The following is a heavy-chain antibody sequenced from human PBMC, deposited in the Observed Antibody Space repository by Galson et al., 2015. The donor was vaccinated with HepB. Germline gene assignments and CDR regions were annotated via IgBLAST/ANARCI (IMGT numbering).Heavy chain of an antibody. CDR1: GYSISNGYY. CDR2: IHHSGST. V-gene: IGHV4-38-2*01. D-gene: IGHD2-2*01. CDR3: ASSPRPPLRGYCSSTSCPKQNRRFRFDY. Sequence: QVQLQESGPGLVKPSETLSLTCAVSGYSISNGYYWGWIRQPPGKGLEWIGTIHHSGSTYYNPSLKSRVTISVDTSKNQFPLKLSSVTAADTAVYYCASSPRPPLRGYCSSTSCPKQNRRFRFDYWGQGTLVTVSS. J-gene: IGHJ4*02.